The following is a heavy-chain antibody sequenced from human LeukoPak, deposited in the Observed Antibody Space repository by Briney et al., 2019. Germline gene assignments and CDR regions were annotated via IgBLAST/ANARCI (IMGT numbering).Heavy chain of an antibody. CDR1: GFTFSSYE. CDR2: ISSSGSII. D-gene: IGHD3-10*01. V-gene: IGHV3-48*03. J-gene: IGHJ4*02. CDR3: ASYRVYSGSGRSPGAG. Sequence: GGSLRLSCAASGFTFSSYEMNWVRQAPGKGLEWVSYISSSGSIIKYADSVKGRFAISRNNAKNSLYLQMHSLRAEDTAVYYCASYRVYSGSGRSPGAGWGQGTLVTVSS.